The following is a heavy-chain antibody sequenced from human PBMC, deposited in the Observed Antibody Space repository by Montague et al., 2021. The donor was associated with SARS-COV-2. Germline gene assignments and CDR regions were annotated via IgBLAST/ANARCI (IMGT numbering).Heavy chain of an antibody. V-gene: IGHV4-59*01. Sequence: SETLSLTCTVSGGSISSYYWSWIRQPPGKGLEWIGYIYYSGSTNYNPSLKSRVTISVDTSKNQFSLKLSSVTAADTAVYYCAREGLGYCTSTSCYRGFDYWGRGTLVTVSS. D-gene: IGHD2-2*02. CDR1: GGSISSYY. J-gene: IGHJ4*02. CDR2: IYYSGST. CDR3: AREGLGYCTSTSCYRGFDY.